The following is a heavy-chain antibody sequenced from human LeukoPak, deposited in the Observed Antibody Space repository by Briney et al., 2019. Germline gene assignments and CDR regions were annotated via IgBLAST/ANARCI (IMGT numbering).Heavy chain of an antibody. CDR1: GYSFTSYW. D-gene: IGHD6-13*01. V-gene: IGHV5-51*01. J-gene: IGHJ4*02. CDR2: IYPGDSDT. CDR3: ARPFGAAGGY. Sequence: GESLKIFCTVSGYSFTSYWIGWVRQMPGKGLEWMGIIYPGDSDTRYSPSFQGQVTISADKSINTAYLQWSSLKASDTAIYYCARPFGAAGGYWGQGTLVTVFS.